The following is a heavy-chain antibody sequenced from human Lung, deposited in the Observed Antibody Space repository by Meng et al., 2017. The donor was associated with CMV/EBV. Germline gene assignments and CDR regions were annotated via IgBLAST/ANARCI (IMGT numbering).Heavy chain of an antibody. Sequence: SETLSLTCTVSGGSVSSGSYYWSWIRQPPGKGLEWIGYIYYSGSTNYNPSLKSRVTISVDTSKNQFSLKLSSVTAADTAVYYCAREPGDFWSGYHGWFDPWGQRTLVTVSS. CDR1: GGSVSSGSYY. J-gene: IGHJ5*02. D-gene: IGHD3-3*01. CDR2: IYYSGST. CDR3: AREPGDFWSGYHGWFDP. V-gene: IGHV4-61*01.